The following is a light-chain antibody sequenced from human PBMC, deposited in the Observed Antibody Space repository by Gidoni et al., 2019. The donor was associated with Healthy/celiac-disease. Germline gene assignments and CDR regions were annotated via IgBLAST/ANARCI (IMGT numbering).Light chain of an antibody. V-gene: IGLV2-14*03. CDR1: RSDVGGYNY. Sequence: SALTQPASVSGSPGQSITISCTGTRSDVGGYNYVSWYQPHPGKAPKLMIYDVSNRPSGVSNRFSGSKSGNTASLTISGLQAEDEADYYCSSYTSSSTLVFGTGTKVTVL. CDR3: SSYTSSSTLV. J-gene: IGLJ1*01. CDR2: DVS.